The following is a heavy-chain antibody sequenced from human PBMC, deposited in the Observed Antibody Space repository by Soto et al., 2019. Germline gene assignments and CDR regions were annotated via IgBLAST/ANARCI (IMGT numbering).Heavy chain of an antibody. V-gene: IGHV4-31*03. CDR3: AIYDSSGSRGFQH. CDR2: IYYSGST. CDR1: GVSISSGGYY. Sequence: SETLSLXCTVSGVSISSGGYYWSWIRQHPGKGLEWIGYIYYSGSTYYNPSLKSRVTISVDTSKNQFSLKLSSVTAADTAVYYCAIYDSSGSRGFQHWGQGTLVTVSS. D-gene: IGHD3-22*01. J-gene: IGHJ1*01.